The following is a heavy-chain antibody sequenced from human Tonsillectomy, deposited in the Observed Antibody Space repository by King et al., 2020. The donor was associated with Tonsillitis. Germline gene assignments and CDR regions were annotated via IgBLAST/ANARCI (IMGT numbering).Heavy chain of an antibody. J-gene: IGHJ4*02. V-gene: IGHV1-69*01. CDR3: ARDRAAGTFDY. CDR1: GGTFSSYG. Sequence: QLVQSGAEVKKPGSSVKVSCKASGGTFSSYGINWVRQAPGQGPEWMGGVIPISGTANYAQKFQGRVTITADESTSIAYMELSSLRSEDTAVYYCARDRAAGTFDYWGQGTLVTVSS. D-gene: IGHD6-13*01. CDR2: VIPISGTA.